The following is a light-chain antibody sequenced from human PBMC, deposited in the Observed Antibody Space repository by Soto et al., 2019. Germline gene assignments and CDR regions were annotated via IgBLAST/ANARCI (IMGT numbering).Light chain of an antibody. CDR2: GAS. Sequence: EIVLTQSPGTLSLSPGERATLSCRASQSVPSTYLAWYQQRPGQAPRLLIYGASTRAPGIPDRFSGSGSGTDFTLTVSGLEPEDFAVDFCKQDGSSPPFTFGPGTKVDIK. J-gene: IGKJ3*01. V-gene: IGKV3-20*01. CDR3: KQDGSSPPFT. CDR1: QSVPSTY.